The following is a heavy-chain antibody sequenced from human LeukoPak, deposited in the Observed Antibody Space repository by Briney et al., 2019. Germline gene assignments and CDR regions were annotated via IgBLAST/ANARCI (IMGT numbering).Heavy chain of an antibody. CDR1: RGSISRYY. Sequence: PSETLSLTCTVSRGSISRYYWSCIRQPPGKGLEWIGYIYYSGSTKYNPSLKSRVTISVDTSKNNFSLTLSSVTDAETAVYYCARQDPDRWYRYYFDYWGQGTLVTVSS. CDR2: IYYSGST. D-gene: IGHD6-13*01. J-gene: IGHJ4*02. V-gene: IGHV4-59*08. CDR3: ARQDPDRWYRYYFDY.